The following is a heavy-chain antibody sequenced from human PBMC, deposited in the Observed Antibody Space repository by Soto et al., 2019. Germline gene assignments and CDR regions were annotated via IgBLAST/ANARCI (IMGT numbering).Heavy chain of an antibody. CDR3: AKDQGSSWYEIDY. V-gene: IGHV3-23*01. J-gene: IGHJ4*02. CDR2: LSDSGGSI. Sequence: PGGSLRLSCRASGFTFRRHAMTWVRQAPGKGLEWVSGLSDSGGSIYYADSVKGRFTISRDNSKNTLYLQMNSLRAEDTAVYYCAKDQGSSWYEIDYWGQGTLVTVSS. CDR1: GFTFRRHA. D-gene: IGHD6-13*01.